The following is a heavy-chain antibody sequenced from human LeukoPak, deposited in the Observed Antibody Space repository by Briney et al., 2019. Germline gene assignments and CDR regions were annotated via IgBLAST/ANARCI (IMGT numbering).Heavy chain of an antibody. D-gene: IGHD3-16*01. Sequence: ASVKVSCKVSGYTLTELSMHWVRQAPGKGLEWMGGFDPEDGETIYAQKFQGRVTMTEDTSTDTAYMELSSLRSEGTAVYYCATHRPAWGQNNWFDPWGQGTLVTVSS. J-gene: IGHJ5*02. CDR2: FDPEDGET. CDR1: GYTLTELS. V-gene: IGHV1-24*01. CDR3: ATHRPAWGQNNWFDP.